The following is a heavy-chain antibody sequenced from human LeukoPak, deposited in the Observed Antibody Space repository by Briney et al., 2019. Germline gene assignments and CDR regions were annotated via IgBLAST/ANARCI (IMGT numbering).Heavy chain of an antibody. CDR2: IYYSGST. D-gene: IGHD3-10*01. Sequence: SETGSLTCTVSGGSISSGDYYWSWIRQPPGKGLEWIGYIYYSGSTYYNPSLKSRVTISVDTSKNQFSLKLSSVTAADAAVYYCAREEKNYYGSGRTGGFDYWGQGTLVTVSS. V-gene: IGHV4-30-4*01. CDR3: AREEKNYYGSGRTGGFDY. J-gene: IGHJ4*02. CDR1: GGSISSGDYY.